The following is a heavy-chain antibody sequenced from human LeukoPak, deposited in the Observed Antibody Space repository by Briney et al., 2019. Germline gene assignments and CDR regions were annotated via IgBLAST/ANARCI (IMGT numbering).Heavy chain of an antibody. V-gene: IGHV1-69*05. J-gene: IGHJ5*02. Sequence: SVKVSCKASGGTFSSYAISWVRQAPGQGLEWMGGIIPIFGTANYAQKLQGRVTMTTDTSTSTAYMELRSLRSDDTAVYYCARIPIVVVVAAVGSYWFDPWGQGTLVTVSS. CDR1: GGTFSSYA. CDR2: IIPIFGTA. D-gene: IGHD2-15*01. CDR3: ARIPIVVVVAAVGSYWFDP.